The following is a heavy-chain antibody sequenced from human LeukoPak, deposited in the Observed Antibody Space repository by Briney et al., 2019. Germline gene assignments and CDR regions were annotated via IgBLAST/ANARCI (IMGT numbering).Heavy chain of an antibody. CDR3: ATLTVRGVINI. D-gene: IGHD3-10*01. CDR1: GFTFSNTW. J-gene: IGHJ4*02. CDR2: IQRKSDGGTS. V-gene: IGHV3-15*01. Sequence: GGSLRLSCAASGFTFSNTWMNWVRQAPGKGLEWVGRIQRKSDGGTSEDAAPVKGRFTISRDDSKTTLYLQMNSLQTEDTAVYYCATLTVRGVINIWGQGTLVTVSS.